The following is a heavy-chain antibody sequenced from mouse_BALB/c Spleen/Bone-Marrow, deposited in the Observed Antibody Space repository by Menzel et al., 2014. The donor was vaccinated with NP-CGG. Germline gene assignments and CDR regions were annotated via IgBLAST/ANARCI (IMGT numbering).Heavy chain of an antibody. V-gene: IGHV1-39*01. J-gene: IGHJ3*01. D-gene: IGHD2-3*01. Sequence: EVQLQQSGPELEKPGASVKISCKASGYSFTGYNMNWVKRSNGKSLEWIGNIDPSYGGTTYNQKFKGKVTLTVDKSSSTAYMQLKSLTSEDSAVYYCARGHDGYRTWFAYWGQGTLVTVSA. CDR3: ARGHDGYRTWFAY. CDR2: IDPSYGGT. CDR1: GYSFTGYN.